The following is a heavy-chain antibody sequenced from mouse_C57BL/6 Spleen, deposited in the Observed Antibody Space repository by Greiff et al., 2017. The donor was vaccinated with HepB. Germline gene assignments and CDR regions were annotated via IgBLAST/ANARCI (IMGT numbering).Heavy chain of an antibody. V-gene: IGHV1-54*01. J-gene: IGHJ4*01. D-gene: IGHD2-3*01. CDR2: INPGSGGT. Sequence: VQRVESGAELVRPGTSVKVSCKASGYAFTNYLIEWVKQRPGQGLEWIGVINPGSGGTNYNEKFKGKATLTADKSSSTAYMQLSSLTSEDSAVYFCARGIYDGYFYAMDYWGQGTSVTVSS. CDR1: GYAFTNYL. CDR3: ARGIYDGYFYAMDY.